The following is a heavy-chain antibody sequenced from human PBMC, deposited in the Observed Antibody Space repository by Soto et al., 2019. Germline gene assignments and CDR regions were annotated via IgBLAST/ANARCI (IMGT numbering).Heavy chain of an antibody. CDR3: AKDAYCSSTSCYAGRRYYYYGMDV. CDR1: GFTFSSYG. Sequence: ESGGGVVQPGRSLRLSCAASGFTFSSYGMHWVRQAPGKGLEWVAVISYDGSNKYYADSVKGRFTISRDNSKNTLYLQMNSLRAEDTAVYYCAKDAYCSSTSCYAGRRYYYYGMDVWGQGTTVTVSS. D-gene: IGHD2-2*01. CDR2: ISYDGSNK. V-gene: IGHV3-30*18. J-gene: IGHJ6*02.